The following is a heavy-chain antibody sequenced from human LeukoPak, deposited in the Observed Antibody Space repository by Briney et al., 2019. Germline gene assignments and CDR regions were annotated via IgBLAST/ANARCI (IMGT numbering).Heavy chain of an antibody. D-gene: IGHD3-16*01. J-gene: IGHJ4*02. CDR2: FDPEDGET. CDR3: ARVRAVMTTATPYYFDF. Sequence: ASVKVSCKVSGYTLTELSMHWVRQAPGKGLEWMGGFDPEDGETIYAQKFQGRVTMTEDTSTDTAYMELSSLRSEDTAVYYCARVRAVMTTATPYYFDFWGQGTLVTVSS. CDR1: GYTLTELS. V-gene: IGHV1-24*01.